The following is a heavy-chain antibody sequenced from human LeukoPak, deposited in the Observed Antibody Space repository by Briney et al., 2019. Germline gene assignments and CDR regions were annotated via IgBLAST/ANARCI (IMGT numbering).Heavy chain of an antibody. CDR3: AREYSYGHGAFDI. D-gene: IGHD5-18*01. CDR2: INPNSGGT. V-gene: IGHV1-2*06. J-gene: IGHJ3*02. Sequence: GASVKVSCKASGYTFTGYYMHWVRQAPGQGLEWMGRINPNSGGTNYAQKFQGRVTMTRDTPISTAYMELSRLRSDDTAVYYCAREYSYGHGAFDIWGQGTMVTVSS. CDR1: GYTFTGYY.